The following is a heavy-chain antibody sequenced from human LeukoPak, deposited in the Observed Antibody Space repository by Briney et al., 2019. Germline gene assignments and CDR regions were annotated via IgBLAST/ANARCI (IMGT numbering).Heavy chain of an antibody. CDR2: ISYDGSNK. D-gene: IGHD6-19*01. CDR3: AKLPVSYSSGWSNFDY. CDR1: GFTFSSYG. Sequence: GGSLRLSCAASGFTFSSYGMHWVRQAPGKGLEWVAVISYDGSNKYYADSVKGRFTISRDNSKNTLYLQMNSLRAEDTAVYYCAKLPVSYSSGWSNFDYWGQGTLVTVSS. V-gene: IGHV3-30*18. J-gene: IGHJ4*02.